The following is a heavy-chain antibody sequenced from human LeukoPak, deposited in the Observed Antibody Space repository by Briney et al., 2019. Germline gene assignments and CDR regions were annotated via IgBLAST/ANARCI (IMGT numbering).Heavy chain of an antibody. CDR3: ATPGIAAAGYYFDY. D-gene: IGHD6-13*01. V-gene: IGHV4-30-2*01. CDR2: IYHSGST. CDR1: GGSISSGGYS. Sequence: SQTLSLTCAVSGGSISSGGYSWSWIRQPPGKGLEWIGYIYHSGSTYYNPSLKSRVTISVDRSKNQFSLKLSSVTAADTAVYYCATPGIAAAGYYFDYWGQGTLVTVSS. J-gene: IGHJ4*02.